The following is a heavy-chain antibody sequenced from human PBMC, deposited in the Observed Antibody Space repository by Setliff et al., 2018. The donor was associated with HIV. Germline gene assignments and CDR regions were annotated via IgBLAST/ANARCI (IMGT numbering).Heavy chain of an antibody. Sequence: SETLSLTCTVSGGSISSGGYYWSWIRQPPGKGLEWIGYIYYSGSTYYNPSLKSRVTISVDTSKNQFSLKLSSVTAADTAVYYCARAPPYKWEPSQDYWGQGTLVTVSS. V-gene: IGHV4-30-4*08. CDR1: GGSISSGGYY. D-gene: IGHD1-26*01. CDR2: IYYSGST. J-gene: IGHJ4*02. CDR3: ARAPPYKWEPSQDY.